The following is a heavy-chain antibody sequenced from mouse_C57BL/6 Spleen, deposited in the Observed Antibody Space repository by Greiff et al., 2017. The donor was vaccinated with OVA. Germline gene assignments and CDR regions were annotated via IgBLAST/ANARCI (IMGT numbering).Heavy chain of an antibody. Sequence: EVKLMESGEGLVKPGGSLKLSCAASGFTFSSYAMSWVRQTPEKRLEWVAYISSGGDYIYYADTLKGRFTISRDNARNTLYLQMSSLKSEDTAMYYCTRGNYWYFDVWGTGTTVTVSS. V-gene: IGHV5-9-1*02. CDR1: GFTFSSYA. CDR2: ISSGGDYI. J-gene: IGHJ1*03. CDR3: TRGNYWYFDV.